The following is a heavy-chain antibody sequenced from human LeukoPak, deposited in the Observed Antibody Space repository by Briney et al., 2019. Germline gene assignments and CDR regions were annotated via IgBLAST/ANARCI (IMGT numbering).Heavy chain of an antibody. CDR1: GGSISSGSYY. Sequence: PSQTLSLTCTVSGGSISSGSYYWSWIRQPAGKGLEWIGSIYYSGTTYYSPSLKSRVTISVDTSKNLFSLRLSSVTAADTAVYYCARVGCSGGSCYRSRGAFDIWGQGTMVTVSS. CDR2: IYYSGTT. D-gene: IGHD2-15*01. V-gene: IGHV4-61*02. J-gene: IGHJ3*02. CDR3: ARVGCSGGSCYRSRGAFDI.